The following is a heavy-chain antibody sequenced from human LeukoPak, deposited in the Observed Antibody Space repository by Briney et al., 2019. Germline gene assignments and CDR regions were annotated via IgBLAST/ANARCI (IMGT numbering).Heavy chain of an antibody. CDR3: ARRPGGYGRLRYWFDP. Sequence: SETLSLTCTVSGGSISSYYWSWIRQPAGKGLEWIGRIYTSGSTNYNPSLKSRVTISVDTSKNQFSLKLSSVTAADTAVYYCARRPGGYGRLRYWFDPWGQGTLVTVSS. CDR2: IYTSGST. D-gene: IGHD3-10*01. V-gene: IGHV4-4*07. J-gene: IGHJ5*02. CDR1: GGSISSYY.